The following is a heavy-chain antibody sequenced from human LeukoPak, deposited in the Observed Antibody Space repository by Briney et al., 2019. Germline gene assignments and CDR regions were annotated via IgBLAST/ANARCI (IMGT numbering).Heavy chain of an antibody. D-gene: IGHD6-19*01. CDR3: ARGAYGSGL. CDR2: IYTCGST. CDR1: GGSISGGSYY. Sequence: SQTLSLTCTVSGGSISGGSYYWSWIRQPAGKGLEWIGRIYTCGSTDYNPALRSRVTISVDTSKNQFSLKLRFVTAADTAVYYCARGAYGSGLWGQGTLVTVSS. V-gene: IGHV4-61*02. J-gene: IGHJ4*02.